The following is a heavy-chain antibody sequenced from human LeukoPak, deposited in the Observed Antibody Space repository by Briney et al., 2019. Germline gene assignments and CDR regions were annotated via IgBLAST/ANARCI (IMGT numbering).Heavy chain of an antibody. CDR3: AKGSTSSSSRWDYFDY. CDR1: GFTFSSYA. Sequence: PGGSLRLSCAASGFTFSSYAMSWVRQAPGKGLEWVSAISGSGGSTYYADSVKGRFTISRDNSKNTLYLQMNSLRAEDTAVYYCAKGSTSSSSRWDYFDYWGQGTLVTVSS. V-gene: IGHV3-23*01. D-gene: IGHD6-6*01. CDR2: ISGSGGST. J-gene: IGHJ4*02.